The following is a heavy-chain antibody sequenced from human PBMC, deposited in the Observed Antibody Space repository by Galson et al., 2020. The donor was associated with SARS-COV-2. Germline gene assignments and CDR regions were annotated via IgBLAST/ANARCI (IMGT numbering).Heavy chain of an antibody. J-gene: IGHJ6*01. CDR3: ARGAYYDLLTGYNYYYYGLDV. CDR2: IFSSSSSI. V-gene: IGHV3-48*02. CDR1: GLTFSGYS. Sequence: GESLKISCAASGLTFSGYSMNWVRQAPGKGLEWVSYIFSSSSSILYADSVKGRFTISRDNAKNSLYLQMDSLRDEDTAVYYCARGAYYDLLTGYNYYYYGLDVWGQGTTVTVSS. D-gene: IGHD3-9*01.